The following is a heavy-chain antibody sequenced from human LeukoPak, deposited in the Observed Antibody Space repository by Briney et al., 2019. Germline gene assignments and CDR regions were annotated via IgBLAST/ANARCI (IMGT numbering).Heavy chain of an antibody. CDR2: ISAYNGNT. CDR3: ARDVNSSGYFLPFDY. CDR1: GYTFTIYG. D-gene: IGHD3-22*01. J-gene: IGHJ4*02. Sequence: EASVKVSCKASGYTFTIYGIRWVRRAPGQGLEWMGWISAYNGNTNYAQKLQGRVTMTTDTSTSTAYMGLRSLRSDDTAVYYCARDVNSSGYFLPFDYWGQGTLVTVSS. V-gene: IGHV1-18*01.